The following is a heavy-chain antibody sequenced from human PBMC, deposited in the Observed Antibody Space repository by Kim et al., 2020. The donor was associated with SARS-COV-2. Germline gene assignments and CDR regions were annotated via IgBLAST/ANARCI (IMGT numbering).Heavy chain of an antibody. CDR3: ARHEGVVVVAALDY. D-gene: IGHD2-15*01. J-gene: IGHJ4*02. CDR1: GGSISSYY. CDR2: IYYSGST. V-gene: IGHV4-59*08. Sequence: SETLSLTCTVSGGSISSYYWSWIRQPPGKGLEWIGYIYYSGSTNYNPSLKSRVTISVDTSKNQFSLKLSSVTAADTAVYYCARHEGVVVVAALDYWGQGTLVTVSS.